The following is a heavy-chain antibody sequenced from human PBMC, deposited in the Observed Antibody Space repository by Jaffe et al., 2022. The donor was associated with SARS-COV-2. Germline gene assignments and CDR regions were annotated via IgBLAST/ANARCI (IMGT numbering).Heavy chain of an antibody. CDR3: ARGGALRFLEWLSGGYHY. J-gene: IGHJ4*02. Sequence: EVQLVESGGGLVQPGGSLRLSCAASGFTFSSYWMSWVRQAPGKGLEWVANIKQDGSEKYYVDSVKGRFTISRDNAKNSLYLQMNSLRAEDTAVYYCARGGALRFLEWLSGGYHYWGQGTLVTVSS. V-gene: IGHV3-7*03. CDR1: GFTFSSYW. D-gene: IGHD3-3*01. CDR2: IKQDGSEK.